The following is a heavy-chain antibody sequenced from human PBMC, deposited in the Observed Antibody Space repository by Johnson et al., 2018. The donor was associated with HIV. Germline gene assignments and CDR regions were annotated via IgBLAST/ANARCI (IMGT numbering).Heavy chain of an antibody. D-gene: IGHD5-18*01. J-gene: IGHJ3*02. Sequence: VQLVESGGGLVQPGRSLRLSCTTSGFTFGNYALNWVRQAPGEGLEWVGFIRSKAYGATTEYAASVKGRFTILRDDSRSIAYLQMNSLKTEDTAFYYCAVGIQLWFASEGDAFDIWGQGTMVTVSS. CDR1: GFTFGNYA. V-gene: IGHV3-49*04. CDR2: IRSKAYGATT. CDR3: AVGIQLWFASEGDAFDI.